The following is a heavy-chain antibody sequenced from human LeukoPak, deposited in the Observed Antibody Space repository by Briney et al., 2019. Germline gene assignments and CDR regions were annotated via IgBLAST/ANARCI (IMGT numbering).Heavy chain of an antibody. Sequence: GASPKISCKGSGYSFTSYWIGWVRQMPGKGLEWMGIIYPVDSDARYSPSFQGQVTISADKSISTAYLQWSSLKASDTAMYYCARHSSVVVPAAIGGYYYYYYYMDVWGKGTTVTVSS. J-gene: IGHJ6*03. D-gene: IGHD2-2*02. V-gene: IGHV5-51*01. CDR1: GYSFTSYW. CDR2: IYPVDSDA. CDR3: ARHSSVVVPAAIGGYYYYYYYMDV.